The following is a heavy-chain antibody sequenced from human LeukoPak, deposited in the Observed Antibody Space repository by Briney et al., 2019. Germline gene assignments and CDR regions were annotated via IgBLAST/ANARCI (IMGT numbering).Heavy chain of an antibody. CDR3: ARDRAELNKYYYDSSGPGFFDY. J-gene: IGHJ4*02. D-gene: IGHD3-22*01. Sequence: GGSLRLSCAASGFTFSTYWMSRVRQAPGKGLEWVANINQDGSEKYYADSVKGRFTISRDNAKNSLYLQMNSLRAEDTAVYYCARDRAELNKYYYDSSGPGFFDYWGQGTLVTVSS. CDR2: INQDGSEK. V-gene: IGHV3-7*01. CDR1: GFTFSTYW.